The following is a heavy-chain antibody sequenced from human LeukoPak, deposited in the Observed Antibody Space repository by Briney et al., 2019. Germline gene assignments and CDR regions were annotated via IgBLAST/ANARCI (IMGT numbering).Heavy chain of an antibody. CDR3: ARGQHRVDYSNDGFDI. D-gene: IGHD2-2*01. CDR1: GFTFSSYS. Sequence: PGGSLRLACAASGFTFSSYSMTWVSQAPGKGLEWVAVISYGGNNKYYADSVRGRFTISRDNSKNTLYLQMNSLRAEDTAVYYCARGQHRVDYSNDGFDIWGQGTMVTVSS. V-gene: IGHV3-30*03. CDR2: ISYGGNNK. J-gene: IGHJ3*02.